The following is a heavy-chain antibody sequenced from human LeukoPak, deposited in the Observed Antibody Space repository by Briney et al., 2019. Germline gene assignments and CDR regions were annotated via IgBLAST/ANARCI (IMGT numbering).Heavy chain of an antibody. J-gene: IGHJ6*04. D-gene: IGHD2-15*01. V-gene: IGHV1-69*13. CDR1: GGTFSSYA. CDR3: TRDHVVVVAATTYYYYGMDV. Sequence: SVKVSCKASGGTFSSYAISWVRQAPGQGLEWMGGIIPIFGTANYAQKFQGRVTITADESTSTAYMELSSLRSEDTAVYYCTRDHVVVVAATTYYYYGMDVWGKGTTVTVSS. CDR2: IIPIFGTA.